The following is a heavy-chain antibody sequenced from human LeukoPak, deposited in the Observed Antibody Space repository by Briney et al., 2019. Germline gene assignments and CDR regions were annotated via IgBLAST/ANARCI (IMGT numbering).Heavy chain of an antibody. J-gene: IGHJ6*02. CDR3: ARVVAAGPDGYYYYYGMDV. D-gene: IGHD6-13*01. CDR1: GGSISSYY. Sequence: SETLSLTCTVSGGSISSYYWSWIRQPPGKGLEWIGYIYYSGSTNYNPPLKSRVTISVDTSKNQFSLKLSSVTAADTAVYYCARVVAAGPDGYYYYYGMDVWGQGTTVTVSS. V-gene: IGHV4-59*01. CDR2: IYYSGST.